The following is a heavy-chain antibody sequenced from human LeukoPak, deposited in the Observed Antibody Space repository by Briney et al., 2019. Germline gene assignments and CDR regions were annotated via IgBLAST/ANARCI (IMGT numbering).Heavy chain of an antibody. CDR2: INPSGGST. CDR1: GSTFTNYY. D-gene: IGHD1-26*01. Sequence: ASVKVSCKASGSTFTNYYMHWVRQAPGQGLEWMGIINPSGGSTSYAQKFQGRVTMTRDTSTSTVSMELSSLRSEDTAVYYCAKSEVGAISWVHWGQGTLVIVSS. CDR3: AKSEVGAISWVH. V-gene: IGHV1-46*01. J-gene: IGHJ4*02.